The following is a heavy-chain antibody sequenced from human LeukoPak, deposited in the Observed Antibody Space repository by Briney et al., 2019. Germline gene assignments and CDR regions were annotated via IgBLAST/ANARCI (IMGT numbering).Heavy chain of an antibody. CDR2: THYSGST. V-gene: IGHV4-59*01. J-gene: IGHJ3*02. D-gene: IGHD2-21*02. CDR1: GGSISSYY. CDR3: ASGYCGGACQLGGVDM. Sequence: SETLSLTCTVSGGSISSYYWSWLRQPPGKGLEYIGYTHYSGSTNYSPSLKSRVTISLDTSGNQFSLKLSSVTAADTAVYYCASGYCGGACQLGGVDMWGQGTMVTVSS.